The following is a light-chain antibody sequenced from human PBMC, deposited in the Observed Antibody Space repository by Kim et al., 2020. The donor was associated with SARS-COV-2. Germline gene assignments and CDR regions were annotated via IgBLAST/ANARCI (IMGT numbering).Light chain of an antibody. Sequence: GSPKKAVTSSCTGTSSDVGGYNYVSWYQQHPGKAPKLMIYEVSKRPSGVADRFSGSKSGNTASLTVSGLQAEDEADYYCSSYAGSLFGGGTQLTVL. CDR3: SSYAGSL. CDR1: SSDVGGYNY. J-gene: IGLJ2*01. CDR2: EVS. V-gene: IGLV2-8*01.